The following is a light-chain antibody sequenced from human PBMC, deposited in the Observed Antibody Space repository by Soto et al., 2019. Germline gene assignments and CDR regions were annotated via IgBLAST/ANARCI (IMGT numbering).Light chain of an antibody. Sequence: EIVLTQSPGTLSLSPGERATLSCRASQSVSSSYLAWYQQKPGQAPRLLFYGASTRATGIPARFSGSGSGTEFTLTISSLQSEDFAVYFCQQYNNWPRWALGQGTKVDI. CDR2: GAS. V-gene: IGKV3-15*01. CDR3: QQYNNWPRWA. J-gene: IGKJ1*01. CDR1: QSVSSSY.